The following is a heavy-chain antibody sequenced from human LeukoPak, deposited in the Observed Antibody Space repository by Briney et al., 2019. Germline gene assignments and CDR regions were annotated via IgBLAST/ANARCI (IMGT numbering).Heavy chain of an antibody. Sequence: ASVTVSCKASGYSFTGYYMHWMRQAPGQGLEWMGWINPKTGGRNNAHKFQGRVTMTRDTSISTAYMELSRLGSDDTALYYCATSTLGADGFDIWGQGSMVTVSS. J-gene: IGHJ3*02. V-gene: IGHV1-2*02. CDR1: GYSFTGYY. CDR2: INPKTGGR. D-gene: IGHD3-16*01. CDR3: ATSTLGADGFDI.